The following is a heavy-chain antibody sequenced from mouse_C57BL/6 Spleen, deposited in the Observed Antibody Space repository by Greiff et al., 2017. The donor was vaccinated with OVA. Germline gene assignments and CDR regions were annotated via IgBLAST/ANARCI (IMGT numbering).Heavy chain of an antibody. Sequence: VKLQQPGAELVKPGASVKLSCKASGYTFTSYWMQWVKQRPGQGLEWIGEIDPSDSYTNYNQKFKGKATLTVDTSSSTAYMQLSSLTSEDSAVYYCARGVTVVPYAMDYWGQGTSVTVSS. CDR3: ARGVTVVPYAMDY. CDR2: IDPSDSYT. J-gene: IGHJ4*01. CDR1: GYTFTSYW. V-gene: IGHV1-50*01. D-gene: IGHD1-1*01.